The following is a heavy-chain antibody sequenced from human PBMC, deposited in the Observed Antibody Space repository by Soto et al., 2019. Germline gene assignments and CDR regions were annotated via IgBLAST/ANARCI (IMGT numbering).Heavy chain of an antibody. CDR3: ARDARDFWSGYYTSYYFDY. D-gene: IGHD3-3*01. Sequence: ASVKVSCKASGYTFTSYYMHWVRQAPGQGLEWMGIINPSGGSTSYAQKFQGRVTMTRDTSTSTVYMELSSLRSEDTAVYYCARDARDFWSGYYTSYYFDYWGQGTLVNVSS. V-gene: IGHV1-46*01. CDR1: GYTFTSYY. CDR2: INPSGGST. J-gene: IGHJ4*02.